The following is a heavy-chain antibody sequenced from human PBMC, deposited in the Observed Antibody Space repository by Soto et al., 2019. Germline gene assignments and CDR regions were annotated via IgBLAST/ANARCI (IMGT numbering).Heavy chain of an antibody. CDR1: GFTFSSYW. D-gene: IGHD3-9*01. V-gene: IGHV3-7*01. CDR3: ARAGRITIFSTGYPLNAFDI. Sequence: EVQLVESGGGLVQPGGSLRLSCAASGFTFSSYWMSWVRQAPGKGLEWVANIKQVGSEKYYVDSVKVRFTISRDNAKNSLYLQMNSLTAEDTTVYYCARAGRITIFSTGYPLNAFDIWGQGTMVTVSS. J-gene: IGHJ3*02. CDR2: IKQVGSEK.